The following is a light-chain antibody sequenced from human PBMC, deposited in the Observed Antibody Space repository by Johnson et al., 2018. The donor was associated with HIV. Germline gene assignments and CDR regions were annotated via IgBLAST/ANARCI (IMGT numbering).Light chain of an antibody. CDR1: KSNIGNNY. CDR3: GTWDSSLNAYV. V-gene: IGLV1-51*02. J-gene: IGLJ1*01. CDR2: ENN. Sequence: QSVLTQPPSVSAAPGQKVTISCSGTKSNIGNNYVSWYQQFPGTAPKLLIYENNKRSSGIPDRFSGSKSGTSATLGITGLQTGDGADYYCGTWDSSLNAYVFGAATKVAVL.